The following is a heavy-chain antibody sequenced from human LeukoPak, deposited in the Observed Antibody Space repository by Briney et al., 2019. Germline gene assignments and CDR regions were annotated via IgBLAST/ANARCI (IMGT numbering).Heavy chain of an antibody. CDR2: ISSSGSTI. J-gene: IGHJ4*02. CDR1: GFTFSTYS. CDR3: ARVVSYGPPHDY. V-gene: IGHV3-48*04. D-gene: IGHD5-18*01. Sequence: RTGGSLRVSCAASGFTFSTYSMNWVRQAPGKGLEWVSYISSSGSTIYYADSVKGRFTISRDNAKNSLYLRMNSLRAEDTAVYYCARVVSYGPPHDYWGQGTLVTVSS.